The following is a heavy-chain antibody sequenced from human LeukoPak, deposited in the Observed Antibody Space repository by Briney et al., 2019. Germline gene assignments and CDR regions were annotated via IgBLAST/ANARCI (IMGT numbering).Heavy chain of an antibody. D-gene: IGHD4-17*01. CDR2: ISYDGTIK. CDR1: GFTFSSYA. V-gene: IGHV3-30-3*01. J-gene: IGHJ5*02. Sequence: GGSLRLSCAASGFTFSSYAMHWVRQAPGKGLEWVAGISYDGTIKHYADSVTGRFTISRDNSKNALFLQLSSLRVDDAAVYFCARADYGDFQQRGSWGQGTLVTVSS. CDR3: ARADYGDFQQRGS.